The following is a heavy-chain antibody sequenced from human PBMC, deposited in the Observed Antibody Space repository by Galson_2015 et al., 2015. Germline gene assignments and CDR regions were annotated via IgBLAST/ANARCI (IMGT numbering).Heavy chain of an antibody. CDR1: GGTFSSYP. D-gene: IGHD4-17*01. V-gene: IGHV1-69*04. Sequence: SVKVSCKASGGTFSSYPISWVRQAPGQGLEWMGRIIPILGIANYAQKFQGRVTITANKSTSTAYMELSSLRSEDTAVYYCARVAGYYGDYVTDYWGQGTLVTVSS. CDR2: IIPILGIA. CDR3: ARVAGYYGDYVTDY. J-gene: IGHJ4*02.